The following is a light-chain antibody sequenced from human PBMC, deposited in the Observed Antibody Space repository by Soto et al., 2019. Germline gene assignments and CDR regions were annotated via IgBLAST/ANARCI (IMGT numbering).Light chain of an antibody. Sequence: QSALTQPASVSGSPGQSITISCTGTSSDIGVCNYVSWYQQHPGKAPKLIIYEVSNRPSGVSNRFSGSKSGNTASLTISGLQAEDEADYYCSSYTSSSILYVFGTGTKLTVL. V-gene: IGLV2-14*01. CDR1: SSDIGVCNY. CDR3: SSYTSSSILYV. J-gene: IGLJ1*01. CDR2: EVS.